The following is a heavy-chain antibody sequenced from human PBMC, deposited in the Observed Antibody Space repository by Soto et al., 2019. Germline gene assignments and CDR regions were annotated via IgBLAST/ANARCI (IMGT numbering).Heavy chain of an antibody. V-gene: IGHV3-23*01. D-gene: IGHD6-19*01. CDR3: AKRGRIAVAGVGAFDI. J-gene: IGHJ3*02. CDR1: GFTFSSYA. Sequence: EVQLLESGGGLVQPGGSLRLSCAASGFTFSSYAMSWVHQAPGKGLEWVSAISGSGGSTYYADSVKGRFTISRDNSKNTLYLQMNSLRAEDTAVYYCAKRGRIAVAGVGAFDIWGQGTMVTVSS. CDR2: ISGSGGST.